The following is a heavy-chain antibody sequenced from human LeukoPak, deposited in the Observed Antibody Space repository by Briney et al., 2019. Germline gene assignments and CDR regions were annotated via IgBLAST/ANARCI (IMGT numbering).Heavy chain of an antibody. Sequence: SETLSLTCTVSGDSISSNNYFWGWICQPPGKGLEWIGEIDHSGSTNYNPSLKSRVTISVDTSKNQFSLKLSSVTAADTAVYYCARGYSGSYGRFDYWGQGTLVTVSS. V-gene: IGHV4-39*07. CDR2: IDHSGST. J-gene: IGHJ4*02. CDR1: GDSISSNNYF. D-gene: IGHD1-26*01. CDR3: ARGYSGSYGRFDY.